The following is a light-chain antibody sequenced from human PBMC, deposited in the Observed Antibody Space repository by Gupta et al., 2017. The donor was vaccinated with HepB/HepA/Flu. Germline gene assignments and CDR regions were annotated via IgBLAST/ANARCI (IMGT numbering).Light chain of an antibody. CDR3: SAWDSSLSAQV. J-gene: IGLJ2*01. Sequence: QAGLTQPPSVSKALRQTATLTCPGNSNNVGNQGAAWLQQHQGHPPKLLSYKNNNRPSGISERFSAARSGNTASLTITGLQPEDEADYYCSAWDSSLSAQVFCGGTKLTVL. V-gene: IGLV10-54*04. CDR1: SNNVGNQG. CDR2: KNN.